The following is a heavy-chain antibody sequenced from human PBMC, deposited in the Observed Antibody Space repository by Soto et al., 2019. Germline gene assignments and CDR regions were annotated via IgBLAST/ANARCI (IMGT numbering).Heavy chain of an antibody. J-gene: IGHJ6*02. CDR2: INPSGGST. Sequence: ASVKVSCKACGYTFTSYYMHWVRQAPGQGLEWMGIINPSGGSTSYAQKFQGRVTMTRDTSTSTVYMELSSLRSEDTAVYYCARECGSGGSCYSNGMDVWGQGTTVTVSS. CDR3: ARECGSGGSCYSNGMDV. V-gene: IGHV1-46*01. CDR1: GYTFTSYY. D-gene: IGHD2-15*01.